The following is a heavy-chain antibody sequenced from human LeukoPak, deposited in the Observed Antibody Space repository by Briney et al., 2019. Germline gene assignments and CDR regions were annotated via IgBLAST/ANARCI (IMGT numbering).Heavy chain of an antibody. J-gene: IGHJ4*02. CDR3: ARAGPFGGSYFDY. CDR2: IKQDGSEK. CDR1: GFTFSSYW. Sequence: GGSLRLSCAASGFTFSSYWMSWVRQAPGKGLEWVANIKQDGSEKYYVDSVKGRFTISRDNAKNSLYLQMNSLRAEDTAVYYCARAGPFGGSYFDYWGQGTLVTVSS. V-gene: IGHV3-7*01. D-gene: IGHD3-10*01.